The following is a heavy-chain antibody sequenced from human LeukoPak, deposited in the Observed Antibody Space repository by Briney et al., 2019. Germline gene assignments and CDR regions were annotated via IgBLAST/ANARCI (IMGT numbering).Heavy chain of an antibody. CDR3: VRSSSWLYYYNYMDV. Sequence: PSETLSLTCTVSGGSISSYYWSWIRQPPGKGLEWIGYIYYSGSTNYNPSLKSRVTISVDTSKNQFSLKLSSVTAADTAVYYCVRSSSWLYYYNYMDVWGKGTTVTVSS. J-gene: IGHJ6*03. V-gene: IGHV4-59*08. CDR1: GGSISSYY. CDR2: IYYSGST. D-gene: IGHD6-13*01.